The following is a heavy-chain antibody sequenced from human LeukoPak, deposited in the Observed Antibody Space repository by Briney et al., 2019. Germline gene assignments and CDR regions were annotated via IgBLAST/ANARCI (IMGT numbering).Heavy chain of an antibody. V-gene: IGHV3-33*06. CDR3: AKGGRDTGGNWFDP. Sequence: GRSLRLSCAASGFTFSSYGMHWVRQAPGKGLEWVAVIWYDGSNKYYADSVKGRFTISRDNSKNTLYLQMNSLRAEDTAVYYCAKGGRDTGGNWFDPWGQGTLVTVSS. D-gene: IGHD2-8*02. J-gene: IGHJ5*02. CDR2: IWYDGSNK. CDR1: GFTFSSYG.